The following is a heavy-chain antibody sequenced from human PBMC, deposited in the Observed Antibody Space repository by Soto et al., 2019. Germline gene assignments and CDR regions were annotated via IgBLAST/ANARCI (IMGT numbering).Heavy chain of an antibody. CDR2: IYYSGST. CDR1: GGSISSYY. D-gene: IGHD7-27*01. J-gene: IGHJ4*02. CDR3: VRVWGRTFDY. V-gene: IGHV4-59*01. Sequence: SETLSLTCTVSGGSISSYYWSWIRQPPGKGLEWIGYIYYSGSTNYNPSLKSRVTISVDTSKNQFSLKLSSVTAADTAVYYCVRVWGRTFDYWGQGTLVTVSS.